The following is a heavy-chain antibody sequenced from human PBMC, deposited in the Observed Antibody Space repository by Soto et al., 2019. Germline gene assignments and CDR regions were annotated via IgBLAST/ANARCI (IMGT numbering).Heavy chain of an antibody. D-gene: IGHD2-15*01. V-gene: IGHV1-3*01. CDR1: GYTFTIYA. J-gene: IGHJ6*02. Sequence: ASVKVSCKASGYTFTIYAMHCVLQSPLQRLDWMGWINAGNGNTKYSQKFQGRVTITRDTSASTAYMELSSLRSEDTAVYYCARQAVYCSGGSCYYYGMDVWGQGTTVTVSS. CDR3: ARQAVYCSGGSCYYYGMDV. CDR2: INAGNGNT.